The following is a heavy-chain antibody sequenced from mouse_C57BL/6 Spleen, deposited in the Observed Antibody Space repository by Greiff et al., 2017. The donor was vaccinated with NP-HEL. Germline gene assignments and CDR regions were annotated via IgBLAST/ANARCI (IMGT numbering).Heavy chain of an antibody. CDR1: GYSITSGYY. J-gene: IGHJ3*01. V-gene: IGHV3-6*01. CDR2: ISYDGSN. CDR3: AREDNPSWFAY. D-gene: IGHD1-3*01. Sequence: EVKLQESRPGLVKPSQSLSLTCSVTGYSITSGYYWNWIRQFPGNKLEWMGYISYDGSNNYNPSLKNRISITRDTSKNQFFLKLNSVTTVDTATYYCAREDNPSWFAYWGQGTLVTVSA.